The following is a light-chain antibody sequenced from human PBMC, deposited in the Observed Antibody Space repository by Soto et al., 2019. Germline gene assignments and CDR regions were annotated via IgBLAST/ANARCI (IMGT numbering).Light chain of an antibody. V-gene: IGLV2-14*01. J-gene: IGLJ1*01. CDR2: EVT. CDR3: SSDTSRSTLYV. CDR1: SRDIGAYNY. Sequence: QSALTQPASVSGSPGQSITVSCTGTSRDIGAYNYVSWYQQHPGIAPKLMVYEVTNRPSGVCERFSGSKSGNTASLTISGLEADDEGYYYCSSDTSRSTLYVFATGTKLTVL.